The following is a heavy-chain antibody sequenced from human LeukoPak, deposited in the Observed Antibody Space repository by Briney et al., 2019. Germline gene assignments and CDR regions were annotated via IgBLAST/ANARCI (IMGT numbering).Heavy chain of an antibody. D-gene: IGHD6-19*01. J-gene: IGHJ4*02. CDR1: GFTFSSYG. CDR2: ISSSSSTI. CDR3: AYPGVAVAGTY. V-gene: IGHV3-48*01. Sequence: PGGSLRLSCAASGFTFSSYGMNWVRQAPGKGLEWVSYISSSSSTIYYADSVKGRFTISRDNAKNSLYLQMNSLRAEDTAVYYCAYPGVAVAGTYWGQGTLVTVSS.